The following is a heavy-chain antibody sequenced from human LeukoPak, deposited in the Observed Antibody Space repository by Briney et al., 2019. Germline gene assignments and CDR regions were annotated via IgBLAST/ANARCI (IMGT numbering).Heavy chain of an antibody. CDR1: GDTFRNYI. V-gene: IGHV1-69*04. D-gene: IGHD5-18*01. J-gene: IGHJ4*02. CDR2: IIPMRGIT. CDR3: AREVRSYGWGYFDY. Sequence: SVKVSCKASGDTFRNYIISWVRQAPGQGLEWMGRIIPMRGITNYAQKFQGRVTISADKSTSTVYMELSSLGFEDTAFYYCAREVRSYGWGYFDYWGRGTLVTVSS.